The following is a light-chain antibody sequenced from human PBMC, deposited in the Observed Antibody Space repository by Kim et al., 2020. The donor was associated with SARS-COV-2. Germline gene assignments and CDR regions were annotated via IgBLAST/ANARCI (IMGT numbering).Light chain of an antibody. CDR2: AAS. V-gene: IGKV1-39*01. CDR3: HQTYGAPHT. Sequence: DIQMTQSPSSLSVFEGDRVTITCRASRSVGTSLNWYQQKPGKAPKLLMYAASHLQGGVPSRFSGSGSVTDFTLTITSLQPDDSATYYCHQTYGAPHTFGQGTKVDIK. J-gene: IGKJ2*01. CDR1: RSVGTS.